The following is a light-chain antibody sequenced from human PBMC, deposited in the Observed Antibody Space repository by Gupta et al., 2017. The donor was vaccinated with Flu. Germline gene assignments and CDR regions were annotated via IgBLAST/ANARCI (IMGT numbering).Light chain of an antibody. CDR2: DVT. CDR3: CSFAGSYTLV. CDR1: NSDIGDYDY. V-gene: IGLV2-11*01. Sequence: QSPLTQPRSVSGSPGQSVTIPCPGTNSDIGDYDYVSWFQQHPGKAPKLLIYDVTKRSSGVPARFSGSKSGNTASLTISGLQADDEADYHCCSFAGSYTLVFGGGTKLTVL. J-gene: IGLJ2*01.